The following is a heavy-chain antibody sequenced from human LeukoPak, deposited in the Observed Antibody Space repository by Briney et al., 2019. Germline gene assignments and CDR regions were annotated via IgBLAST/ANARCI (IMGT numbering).Heavy chain of an antibody. CDR3: AKSVSGSSSEIFDY. V-gene: IGHV3-48*04. CDR2: INSGSRTI. D-gene: IGHD6-6*01. Sequence: PGGSLRLSCAASGFTFSSYSMNWVRQAPGKGLEWVSYINSGSRTIYYSDSVKGRFTISRDNAKNSLHLQMNSLRAEDMALYYCAKSVSGSSSEIFDYWGQGTLVTVSS. CDR1: GFTFSSYS. J-gene: IGHJ4*02.